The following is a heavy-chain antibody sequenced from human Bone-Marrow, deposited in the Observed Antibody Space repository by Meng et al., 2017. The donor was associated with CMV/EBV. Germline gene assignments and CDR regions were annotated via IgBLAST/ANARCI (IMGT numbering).Heavy chain of an antibody. CDR3: ARSTYGGFFQH. D-gene: IGHD3-10*01. CDR2: INHSGST. J-gene: IGHJ1*01. CDR1: GGSFSNYY. Sequence: LTCPVYGGSFSNYYWNWIRQSPGKGLEWIGEINHSGSTNYNPSLKSRVTISVDTSKKQFSLMLTSMTAADTAVFFCARSTYGGFFQHWGQGTLVTVSS. V-gene: IGHV4-34*01.